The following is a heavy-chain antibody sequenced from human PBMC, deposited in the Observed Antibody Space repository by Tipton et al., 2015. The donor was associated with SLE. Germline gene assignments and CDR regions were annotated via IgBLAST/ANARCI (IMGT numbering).Heavy chain of an antibody. J-gene: IGHJ6*04. CDR2: ISSSSSYI. Sequence: SLRLSCAASGFTVSSNYMSWVRQAPGKGLEWVSSISSSSSYIYYADSVKGRFTISRDNAKNSLYLQMNSLRAEDTAVYYCASLQQPMDVWGKGTTVTVSS. D-gene: IGHD6-13*01. V-gene: IGHV3-21*01. CDR1: GFTVSSNY. CDR3: ASLQQPMDV.